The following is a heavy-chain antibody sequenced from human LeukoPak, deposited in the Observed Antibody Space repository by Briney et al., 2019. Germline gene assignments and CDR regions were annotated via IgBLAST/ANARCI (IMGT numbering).Heavy chain of an antibody. Sequence: SQTLSLTCTVSGDSISSGNYYWSWIRQPAGKGLEWIGRIYTSGSTNYNPSLKSRVTISVDTSKNQFSLKLSSVTAADTAVYYCARGEYQLLFFYWGQGTLVTVSS. J-gene: IGHJ4*02. CDR1: GDSISSGNYY. CDR3: ARGEYQLLFFY. D-gene: IGHD2-2*01. V-gene: IGHV4-61*02. CDR2: IYTSGST.